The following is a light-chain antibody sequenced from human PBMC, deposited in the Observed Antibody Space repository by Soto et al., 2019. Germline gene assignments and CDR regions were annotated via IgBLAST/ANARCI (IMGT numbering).Light chain of an antibody. Sequence: DIQMTQSPSTLSASVVDRVTITCRASQSISSWLAWYQQKPGKAPKLLIYKASNLESGVPSRFSGSGSGAEFTLTISSLQPDDFATYYCQQYNTYRTFGQGTKVDIK. J-gene: IGKJ1*01. CDR2: KAS. V-gene: IGKV1-5*03. CDR3: QQYNTYRT. CDR1: QSISSW.